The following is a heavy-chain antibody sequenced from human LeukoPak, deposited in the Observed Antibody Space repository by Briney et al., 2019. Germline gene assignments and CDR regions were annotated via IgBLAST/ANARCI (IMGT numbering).Heavy chain of an antibody. J-gene: IGHJ3*02. Sequence: ASEKVSCKVSGYTLTELSMHWVRQAPGKGLEWMGGFDPEDGETIYAQKFQGRVTMTEDTSTDTAYMELSSLRSEDTAVYYCATEGGSYGAFDIWGQGTMVTVSS. V-gene: IGHV1-24*01. D-gene: IGHD1-26*01. CDR1: GYTLTELS. CDR3: ATEGGSYGAFDI. CDR2: FDPEDGET.